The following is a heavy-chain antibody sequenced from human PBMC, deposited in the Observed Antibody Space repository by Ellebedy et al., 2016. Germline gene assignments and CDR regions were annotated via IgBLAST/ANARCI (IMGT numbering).Heavy chain of an antibody. V-gene: IGHV3-23*01. CDR1: GFTFSSYA. CDR2: ISGSGGST. D-gene: IGHD1-26*01. Sequence: GESLKISXAASGFTFSSYAMSWVRQAPGKGLEWVSAISGSGGSTYYADSVKGRFTISRDNSKNTLYLQMNSLRAEDTAVYYCAKFEWELLPSFFDYWGQGTLVTVSS. J-gene: IGHJ4*02. CDR3: AKFEWELLPSFFDY.